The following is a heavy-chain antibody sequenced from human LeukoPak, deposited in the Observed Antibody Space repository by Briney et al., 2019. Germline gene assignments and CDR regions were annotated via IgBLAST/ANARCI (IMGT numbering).Heavy chain of an antibody. D-gene: IGHD6-13*01. CDR3: ARSKSSSWSGFDY. CDR2: IYYSGST. V-gene: IGHV4-59*01. CDR1: GGSISSYY. J-gene: IGHJ4*02. Sequence: SETLSLTCTVSGGSISSYYWSWIRQPPGKGLEWIGYIYYSGSTNYNPSLKSRVTISVDTSKNQFSLKLSSVTAADTAVYYCARSKSSSWSGFDYWGQGTLVTVSS.